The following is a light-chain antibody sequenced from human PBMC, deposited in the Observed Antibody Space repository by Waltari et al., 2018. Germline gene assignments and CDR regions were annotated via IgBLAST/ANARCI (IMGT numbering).Light chain of an antibody. CDR2: RNT. J-gene: IGLJ1*01. CDR1: RSNIGTGYD. Sequence: QSVLTQPPSVSGAPGQTVTISCTGSRSNIGTGYDVHWFQQLPGAAPRLLIFRNTNRPSGIPARFAGSTSGTSASLAITGIQAEDEATYYCQSYDNDLSAYVFGTGTKVTVL. CDR3: QSYDNDLSAYV. V-gene: IGLV1-40*01.